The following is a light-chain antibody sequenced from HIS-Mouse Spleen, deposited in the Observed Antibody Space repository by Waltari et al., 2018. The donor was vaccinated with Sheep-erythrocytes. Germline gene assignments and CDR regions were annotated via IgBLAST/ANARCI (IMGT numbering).Light chain of an antibody. CDR2: RNN. CDR1: SSNIGSNY. CDR3: SSYAGSNNWV. J-gene: IGLJ3*02. V-gene: IGLV1-47*01. Sequence: QSVLTQPPSASGTPGQRVTISCAGSSSNIGSNYVYRYQPLPGTAPKLLIYRNNQRPSGVPDRFSGSKSGTSASLAISGLRSEDEADYYCSSYAGSNNWVFGGGTKLTVL.